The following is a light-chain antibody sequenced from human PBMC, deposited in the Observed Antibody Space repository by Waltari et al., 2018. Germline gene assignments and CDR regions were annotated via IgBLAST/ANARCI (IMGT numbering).Light chain of an antibody. CDR3: CSYAGSYLRV. CDR1: SSDVGYYNY. V-gene: IGLV2-11*01. J-gene: IGLJ2*01. CDR2: DVN. Sequence: QSALTQPRSVSGSPGQSVTISCTGTSSDVGYYNYVSWYQQHPDKAPKLMIYDVNERPSGVPDRVSGSKSGTTASLTISGLQAEDEADYYCCSYAGSYLRVFGGGTKLTVL.